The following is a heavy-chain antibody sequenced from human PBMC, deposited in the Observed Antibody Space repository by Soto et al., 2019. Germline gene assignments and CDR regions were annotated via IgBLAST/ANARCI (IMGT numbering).Heavy chain of an antibody. V-gene: IGHV3-66*01. CDR3: ARDPGRSYGPD. J-gene: IGHJ4*02. D-gene: IGHD1-26*01. CDR1: GFTVSSNY. CDR2: IYSGGST. Sequence: VGSLRLSCAASGFTVSSNYMSWVRQAPGKGLEWVSVIYSGGSTYYADSVKGRFTISRDNSKNTLYLQMNSLRAEDTAVYYCARDPGRSYGPDWGQGTLVTVSS.